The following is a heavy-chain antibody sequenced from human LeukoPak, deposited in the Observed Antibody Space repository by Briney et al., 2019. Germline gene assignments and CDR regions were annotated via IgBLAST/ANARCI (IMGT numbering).Heavy chain of an antibody. CDR3: ARADDAFDI. J-gene: IGHJ3*02. CDR2: IYYSGSP. CDR1: GGSVSSGSYY. V-gene: IGHV4-61*01. Sequence: SETLSLTCTVSGGSVSSGSYYWSWIRQPPGKGLEWIGYIYYSGSPNYNPSLKSRVTISVDTSKNQFSLKLSSVTAADTAVYYCARADDAFDIWGQGTMVTVSS.